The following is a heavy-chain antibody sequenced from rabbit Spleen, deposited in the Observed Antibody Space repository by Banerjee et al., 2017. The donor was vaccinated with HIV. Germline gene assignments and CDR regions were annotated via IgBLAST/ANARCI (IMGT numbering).Heavy chain of an antibody. D-gene: IGHD2-1*01. CDR3: ARGNGASSYALTL. CDR2: IYTSSGST. CDR1: GFSFSSDY. V-gene: IGHV1S43*01. Sequence: QSLEESGGGLVKPGGTLTLTCTASGFSFSSDYMCWVRQAPGKGLEWIACIYTSSGSTWYASWVNGRFTISRSTSLNTVDLKAASLTAADTATYFCARGNGASSYALTLWGPGTLVTVS. J-gene: IGHJ4*01.